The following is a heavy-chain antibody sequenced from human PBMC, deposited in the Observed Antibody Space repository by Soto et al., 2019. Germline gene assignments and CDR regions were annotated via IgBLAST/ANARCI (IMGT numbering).Heavy chain of an antibody. CDR2: IYYSGST. Sequence: TSETLSLTCTVSGGSISSYYWSWIRQPPGKGLEWIGYIYYSGSTNYNPSLKSRVTISVDTSKNQFSLKLSSVTAADTAVYYCARSDILTGYYGGWFDPWGQGTLVTVS. J-gene: IGHJ5*02. V-gene: IGHV4-59*01. D-gene: IGHD3-9*01. CDR3: ARSDILTGYYGGWFDP. CDR1: GGSISSYY.